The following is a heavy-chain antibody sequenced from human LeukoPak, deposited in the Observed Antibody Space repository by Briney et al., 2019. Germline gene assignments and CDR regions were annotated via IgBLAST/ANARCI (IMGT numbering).Heavy chain of an antibody. V-gene: IGHV3-30*04. Sequence: GGSLRLSCAASGFTVSSFAMHWVRQAPGKGLEWVAVISYDGTNKYNADSVKGRFTISRDNPKNTLYLQMNGLRAEDTAVYYCARDGNSGYNSDYYYGMDVWGKGTTVTVSS. CDR3: ARDGNSGYNSDYYYGMDV. CDR2: ISYDGTNK. J-gene: IGHJ6*04. D-gene: IGHD5-12*01. CDR1: GFTVSSFA.